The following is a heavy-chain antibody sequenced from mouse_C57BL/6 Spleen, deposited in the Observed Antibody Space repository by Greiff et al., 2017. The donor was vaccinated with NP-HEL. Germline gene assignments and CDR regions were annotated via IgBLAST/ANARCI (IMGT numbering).Heavy chain of an antibody. CDR1: GYTFTDYY. CDR2: INPNNGGT. D-gene: IGHD4-1*01. CDR3: ARDELGRDY. J-gene: IGHJ2*01. Sequence: EVQLQQSGPELVKPGASVKISCKASGYTFTDYYMNWVKQSHGKSLEWIGDINPNNGGTSYNQKFKGKATLTVDKSSSTAYMELRSLTSEDSAVYYCARDELGRDYWGQGTTLTVSS. V-gene: IGHV1-26*01.